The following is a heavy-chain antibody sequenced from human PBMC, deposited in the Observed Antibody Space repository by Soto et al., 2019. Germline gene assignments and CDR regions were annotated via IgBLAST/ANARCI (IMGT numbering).Heavy chain of an antibody. D-gene: IGHD5-18*01. CDR1: GGSFSGYY. CDR3: ARMGFRGYSYDQPRQFDY. Sequence: SETLSLTCAVYGGSFSGYYWSWIRQPPGKGLEWIGEINHSGSTNYNPSLKSRVTISVDTSKNQFSLKLSSVTAADTAVYYCARMGFRGYSYDQPRQFDYWGQGTLVTVSS. J-gene: IGHJ4*02. CDR2: INHSGST. V-gene: IGHV4-34*01.